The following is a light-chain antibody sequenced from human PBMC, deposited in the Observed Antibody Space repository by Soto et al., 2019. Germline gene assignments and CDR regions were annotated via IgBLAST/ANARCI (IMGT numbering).Light chain of an antibody. Sequence: EIVLTQSPGTLYLSPGERATLSCRASQSVSSSYLAWYQQKPGQAPRLLIYGASSRATGIPDRFSSSGSGTHFTLTISRLEPEDFAVYYCQQYGSSPAYTFGQGTKREIK. CDR1: QSVSSSY. J-gene: IGKJ2*01. CDR3: QQYGSSPAYT. V-gene: IGKV3-20*01. CDR2: GAS.